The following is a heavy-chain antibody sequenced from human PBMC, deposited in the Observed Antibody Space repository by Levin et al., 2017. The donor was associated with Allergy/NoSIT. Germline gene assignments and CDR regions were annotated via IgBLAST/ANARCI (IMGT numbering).Heavy chain of an antibody. CDR3: ARTIFGVVPFDY. J-gene: IGHJ4*02. CDR2: IYYSGNT. CDR1: GGSISSSSYY. V-gene: IGHV4-39*01. Sequence: SQTLSLPCTVSGGSISSSSYYWGWIRQPPGKGLEWIVSIYYSGNTYYNPSLKSRVTMSVDTSKNQFSLKLSSVTAADTAVYYCARTIFGVVPFDYWGQGTLVTVSS. D-gene: IGHD3-3*01.